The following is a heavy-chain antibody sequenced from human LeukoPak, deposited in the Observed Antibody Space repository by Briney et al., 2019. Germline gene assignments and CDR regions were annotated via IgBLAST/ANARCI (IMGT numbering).Heavy chain of an antibody. Sequence: SETLSLTCTVSGASVSSTGYYWAWIRQPPGKGLEWIGSIYHSVSTYYNPSLKSRVTISLDTSKNQVSLKLKSVTAADTAVYYCARRGDYDDRRGYHTPAFDYWGQGTLVTVSS. CDR1: GASVSSTGYY. V-gene: IGHV4-39*01. J-gene: IGHJ4*02. CDR2: IYHSVST. D-gene: IGHD3-22*01. CDR3: ARRGDYDDRRGYHTPAFDY.